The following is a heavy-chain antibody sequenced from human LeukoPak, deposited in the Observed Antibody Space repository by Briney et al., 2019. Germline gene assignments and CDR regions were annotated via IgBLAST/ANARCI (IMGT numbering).Heavy chain of an antibody. J-gene: IGHJ4*02. CDR3: ARGPPMYSYGSTAYHYDYFEY. CDR1: GFTFDDFA. V-gene: IGHV3-9*01. CDR2: ISWNSGSR. Sequence: GGSLRLSCAASGFTFDDFAMHWVRQAPGKGLEWVSGISWNSGSRGYADSVKGRFSISRDNSKNTLYLQMNSLRPEDTAVYFCARGPPMYSYGSTAYHYDYFEYWGQGTLVTVSS. D-gene: IGHD3-22*01.